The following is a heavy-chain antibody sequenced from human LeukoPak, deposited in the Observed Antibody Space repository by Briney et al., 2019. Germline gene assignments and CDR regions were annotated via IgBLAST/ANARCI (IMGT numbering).Heavy chain of an antibody. Sequence: GGSLRLSCAASGFTFSSYAMHWVRQAPGKGLEWVAVISYDGSNKYYADSVKGRFTISRDNSKNTLYLQMNSPRAEDTAVYYCAREQASSSWYMGDLWFDPWGQGTLVTVSS. CDR3: AREQASSSWYMGDLWFDP. V-gene: IGHV3-30-3*01. D-gene: IGHD6-13*01. J-gene: IGHJ5*02. CDR1: GFTFSSYA. CDR2: ISYDGSNK.